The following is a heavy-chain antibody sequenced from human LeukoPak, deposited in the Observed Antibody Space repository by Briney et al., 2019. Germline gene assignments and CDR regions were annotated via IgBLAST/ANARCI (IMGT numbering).Heavy chain of an antibody. Sequence: ASVKVSCKASGYTFTGYYMHWVRQAPGQGLEWMGWINPNSGGTNYAQKFQGRVTMTRDTSISTVYMELSRLRSDDTAVYYCARDSPGYSSGFDYWGQGTLVTVSS. CDR2: INPNSGGT. CDR1: GYTFTGYY. CDR3: ARDSPGYSSGFDY. D-gene: IGHD6-25*01. V-gene: IGHV1-2*02. J-gene: IGHJ4*02.